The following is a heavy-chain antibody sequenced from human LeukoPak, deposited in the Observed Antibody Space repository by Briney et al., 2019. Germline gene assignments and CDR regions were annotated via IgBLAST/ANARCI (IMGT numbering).Heavy chain of an antibody. V-gene: IGHV3-23*01. CDR1: GFTFSSYA. Sequence: PGGSLRLSCAASGFTFSSYAMSWVRQAPGKGLEWVSAISGSGGSTYYADSVKGRFTISRDNSENTLFLQMNSLRAEDTAVYYCARGISSSGWLDYWGQGTLVTVSS. CDR3: ARGISSSGWLDY. D-gene: IGHD6-19*01. CDR2: ISGSGGST. J-gene: IGHJ4*02.